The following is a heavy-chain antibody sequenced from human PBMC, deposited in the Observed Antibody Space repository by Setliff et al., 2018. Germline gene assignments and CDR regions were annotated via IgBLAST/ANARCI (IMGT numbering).Heavy chain of an antibody. CDR1: GFTYNNCW. V-gene: IGHV3-7*01. CDR3: VKDVVGYSSTWPKRDYFDY. J-gene: IGHJ4*02. CDR2: INPDGSEK. D-gene: IGHD6-13*01. Sequence: PGGSLRLSCGASGFTYNNCWVSWVRQAPGKGLEWLASINPDGSEKYYVDSVKGRFTISSDNAKNSLSLQMTSLRTEDTAVYYCVKDVVGYSSTWPKRDYFDYWGQGTLVTVSS.